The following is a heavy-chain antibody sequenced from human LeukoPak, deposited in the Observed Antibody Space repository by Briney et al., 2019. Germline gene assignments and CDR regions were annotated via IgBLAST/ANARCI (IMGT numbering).Heavy chain of an antibody. Sequence: GGSLRLSCAASGFTFSNYWMSWVRQAPGKGLEWVSSIDSSGGYMFYADSVKGRFIISRDNAKDSLYLQMNSLRVEDTAVYYCLRGDRRDYWGQGTLVTVSS. V-gene: IGHV3-21*06. J-gene: IGHJ4*02. CDR2: IDSSGGYM. CDR3: LRGDRRDY. CDR1: GFTFSNYW.